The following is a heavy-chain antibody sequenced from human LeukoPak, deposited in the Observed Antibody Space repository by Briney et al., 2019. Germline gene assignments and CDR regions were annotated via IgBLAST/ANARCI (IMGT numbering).Heavy chain of an antibody. Sequence: PGGSLRLSCAASGLTFSSYAMSWVRQAPGKGLEWVSAISGSGGSTYYADSVKGRFTISRDNSKNTLYLQMNSLRAEDTAVYYCAKGHSGYDYFDYWGQGTLVTVSS. CDR1: GLTFSSYA. V-gene: IGHV3-23*01. CDR2: ISGSGGST. J-gene: IGHJ4*02. CDR3: AKGHSGYDYFDY. D-gene: IGHD5-12*01.